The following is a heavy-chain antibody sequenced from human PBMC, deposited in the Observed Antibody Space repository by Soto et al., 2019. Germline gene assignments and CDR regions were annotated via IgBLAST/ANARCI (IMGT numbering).Heavy chain of an antibody. Sequence: PSETLSLTCTVSGGSISSYYWSWIRQPPGKGLEWIGYIYYSGSTNYNPSLKSRVTISVDTPKNQFSLKLSSVTAADTAVYYCASVSGPFYDFWSGTLPDYYCYGMDVWGQGTTVTVSS. CDR1: GGSISSYY. CDR3: ASVSGPFYDFWSGTLPDYYCYGMDV. V-gene: IGHV4-59*01. J-gene: IGHJ6*02. D-gene: IGHD3-3*01. CDR2: IYYSGST.